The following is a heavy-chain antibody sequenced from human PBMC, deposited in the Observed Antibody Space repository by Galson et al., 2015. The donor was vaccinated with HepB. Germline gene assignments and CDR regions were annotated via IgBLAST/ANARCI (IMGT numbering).Heavy chain of an antibody. CDR2: MNPNSGNT. Sequence: SVKVSCKASGYTFTSYDINWVRQATGQGLEWMGWMNPNSGNTGYAQKFQGRVTMTRNTSISTAYMELSSLRSEDTAVYYCARGVVPAAIVRYYGMDVWGQGTTVTVSS. CDR3: ARGVVPAAIVRYYGMDV. J-gene: IGHJ6*02. V-gene: IGHV1-8*01. CDR1: GYTFTSYD. D-gene: IGHD2-2*02.